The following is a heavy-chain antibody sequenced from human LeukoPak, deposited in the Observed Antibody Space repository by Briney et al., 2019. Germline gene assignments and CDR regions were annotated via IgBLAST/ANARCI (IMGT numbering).Heavy chain of an antibody. Sequence: VGSLRLSCVDSGFTSSGYWMHWVRQAPGKGLVWVSRINSDGSSTTYADSVKGRFTISRDNAKNTLSLQMNSLRAEDTAVYYCVRGQLERPFDFYYGMDVWGKGTTVTVSS. CDR1: GFTSSGYW. V-gene: IGHV3-74*01. D-gene: IGHD1-1*01. J-gene: IGHJ6*04. CDR3: VRGQLERPFDFYYGMDV. CDR2: INSDGSST.